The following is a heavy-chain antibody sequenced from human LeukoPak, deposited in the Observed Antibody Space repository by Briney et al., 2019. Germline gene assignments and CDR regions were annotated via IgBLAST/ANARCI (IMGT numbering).Heavy chain of an antibody. D-gene: IGHD2-21*02. Sequence: GESLKISCTGFGYSFTTYWIGWVRQMPGKGLEWMGIIYPGDSDARYSPSLQGQVTISVDKSISTAYLQWSSLKASDTAMYYCARQGRIVVVTTAHDAFDIWGQGTMVTVSS. CDR1: GYSFTTYW. J-gene: IGHJ3*02. CDR3: ARQGRIVVVTTAHDAFDI. V-gene: IGHV5-51*01. CDR2: IYPGDSDA.